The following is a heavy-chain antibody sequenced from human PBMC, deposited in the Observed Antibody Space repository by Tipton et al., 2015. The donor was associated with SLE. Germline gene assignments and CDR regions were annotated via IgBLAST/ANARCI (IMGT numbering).Heavy chain of an antibody. V-gene: IGHV4-39*07. Sequence: TLSLTCTVSGGSISSSSYYWGWIRQPPWKGLEWIGSIYYSGSTYYNPSLKSRVTISVDTSKNQFSLKLSSVTAADTAVYYCARDGGYYYDSSGYYDPLYSDYCGQGTRVTVSS. D-gene: IGHD3-22*01. CDR2: IYYSGST. CDR1: GGSISSSSYY. CDR3: ARDGGYYYDSSGYYDPLYSDY. J-gene: IGHJ4*02.